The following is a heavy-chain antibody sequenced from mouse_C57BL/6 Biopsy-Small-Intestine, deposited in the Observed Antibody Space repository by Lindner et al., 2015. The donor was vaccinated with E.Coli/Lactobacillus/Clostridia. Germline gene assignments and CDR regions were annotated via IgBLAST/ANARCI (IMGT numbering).Heavy chain of an antibody. CDR3: ARGTPRYYFDY. Sequence: VQLQESGADLARPGXSVKLSCKASGYTFTSYDITWVKQRTGQGLEWIGEIYPKNDNTYYNEKFKGKATLTTDKSSSTAYMQLSSLTSEDSAVYFCARGTPRYYFDYWGQGTTLTVSS. D-gene: IGHD2-14*01. V-gene: IGHV1-81*01. CDR1: GYTFTSYD. CDR2: IYPKNDNT. J-gene: IGHJ2*01.